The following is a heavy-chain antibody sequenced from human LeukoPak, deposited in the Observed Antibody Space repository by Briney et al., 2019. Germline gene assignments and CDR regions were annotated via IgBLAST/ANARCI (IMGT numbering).Heavy chain of an antibody. CDR2: IYTRGST. D-gene: IGHD3-22*01. V-gene: IGHV4-4*07. J-gene: IGHJ4*02. CDR3: ARFSDYYDSSGYYFDY. Sequence: SETLSLTCTVSGGSISSYYWSWIRQPAGKGLEWIGRIYTRGSTNYNPSLKSRVTMSVDTSKNQFSLKLSSVTAADTAVYYCARFSDYYDSSGYYFDYWGQGTLVTVSS. CDR1: GGSISSYY.